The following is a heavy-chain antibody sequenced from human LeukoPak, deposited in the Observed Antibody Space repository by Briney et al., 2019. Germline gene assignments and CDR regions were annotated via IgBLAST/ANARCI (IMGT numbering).Heavy chain of an antibody. CDR3: TTDAGYSSRWYNY. V-gene: IGHV3-15*01. J-gene: IGHJ4*02. CDR1: GFTFSSAW. Sequence: PGGSLRLSCAASGFTFSSAWMSWVRQAPRKGLEWIGRVKSKSDGGTTDYAAPMKGRFIISRDDSKNTLYLQMNSLKTEDTAVYYCTTDAGYSSRWYNYWGQGILVTVSS. D-gene: IGHD6-13*01. CDR2: VKSKSDGGTT.